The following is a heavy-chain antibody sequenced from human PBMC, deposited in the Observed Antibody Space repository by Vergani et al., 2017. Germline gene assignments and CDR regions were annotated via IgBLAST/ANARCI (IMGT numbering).Heavy chain of an antibody. J-gene: IGHJ6*03. V-gene: IGHV3-9*01. Sequence: EVQLVESGGGLVQPGRSLRLSCAASGFTFDDYAMHWVRQAPGKGLEWVSGISWNSGSIGYADSVKGRFTISRDNAKNSLYLQMNSLRAEDTAVYYCARDGPHGGGSYYYSYYMDVWGKGTTVTVSS. CDR3: ARDGPHGGGSYYYSYYMDV. D-gene: IGHD3-16*01. CDR1: GFTFDDYA. CDR2: ISWNSGSI.